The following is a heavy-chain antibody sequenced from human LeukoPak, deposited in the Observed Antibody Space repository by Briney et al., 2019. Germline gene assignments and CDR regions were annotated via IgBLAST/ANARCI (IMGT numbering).Heavy chain of an antibody. J-gene: IGHJ6*04. V-gene: IGHV4-34*01. D-gene: IGHD3-10*01. CDR3: ARGMVRGKYYYYGMDV. Sequence: SETLSLTCAVYGGSFSGYYWSRIRQPPGKGLEWIGEINYSGSTNYNPSLKSRVTISVDTSKNQFSLKLSSVTAADTAVYYCARGMVRGKYYYYGMDVWGKGTTVTVSS. CDR1: GGSFSGYY. CDR2: INYSGST.